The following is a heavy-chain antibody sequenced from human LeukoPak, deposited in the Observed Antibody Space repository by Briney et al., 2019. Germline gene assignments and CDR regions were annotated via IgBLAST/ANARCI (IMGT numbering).Heavy chain of an antibody. V-gene: IGHV3-48*04. J-gene: IGHJ4*02. D-gene: IGHD6-19*01. CDR2: ISSSGSTT. CDR3: ARGGAVAGLY. CDR1: GFXFSTYW. Sequence: GGSLRLSCAASGFXFSTYWIVWVRQAPGKGLEWVSYISSSGSTTYYADSVKGRFTISRDNAKNSLYLQMNSLRGEDTALYYCARGGAVAGLYWGQGTLVTVSS.